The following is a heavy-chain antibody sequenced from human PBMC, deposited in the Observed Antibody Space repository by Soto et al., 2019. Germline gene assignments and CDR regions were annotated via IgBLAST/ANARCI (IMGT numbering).Heavy chain of an antibody. CDR2: IYTSGST. CDR1: GGSISSYY. Sequence: SETLSLIFTVSGGSISSYYWSWIRQPAGRLLEWSGRIYTSGSTNYNPSFKSRVTMSVDTSKNRFSVKLVFWTAAGAAVYSCARSSGEKYSSTPRSYFDYWGQGTPVTVSS. J-gene: IGHJ4*02. CDR3: ARSSGEKYSSTPRSYFDY. D-gene: IGHD6-13*01. V-gene: IGHV4-4*07.